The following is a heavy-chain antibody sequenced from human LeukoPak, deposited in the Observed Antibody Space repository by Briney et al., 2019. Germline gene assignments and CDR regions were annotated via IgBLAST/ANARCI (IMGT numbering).Heavy chain of an antibody. CDR2: INPSGGST. CDR3: ARVLYDSSGYYYVWDY. V-gene: IGHV1-46*01. J-gene: IGHJ4*02. CDR1: GGTFISYA. Sequence: ASVKVSCKASGGTFISYAISWVRQAPGQGLEWMGIINPSGGSTSYAQKFQGRVTMTRNTSISTAYMELSSLRSEDTAVYYCARVLYDSSGYYYVWDYWGQGTLVTVSS. D-gene: IGHD3-22*01.